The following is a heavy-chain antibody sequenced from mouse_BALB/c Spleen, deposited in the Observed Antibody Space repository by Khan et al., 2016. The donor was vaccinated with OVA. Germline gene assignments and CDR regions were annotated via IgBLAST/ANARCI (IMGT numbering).Heavy chain of an antibody. CDR3: ARDPNFDY. CDR2: ISSGSSTI. V-gene: IGHV5-17*02. CDR1: GFTFSRFG. Sequence: VQLKQSGGGLVQPGGSRKLSCAASGFTFSRFGMHWVRQAPEKGLEWVAYISSGSSTIYYGDKVKGRFTISRDNPKNTLFLQMTRLRSEDTAMYYCARDPNFDYRGQGTTLTVSS. J-gene: IGHJ2*01.